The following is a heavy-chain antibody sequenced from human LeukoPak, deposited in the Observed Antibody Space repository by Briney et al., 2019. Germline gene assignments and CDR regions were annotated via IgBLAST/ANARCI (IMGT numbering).Heavy chain of an antibody. Sequence: GGSLRLSCAASGFTFSNASMSWVRQAPGKGLEWVGRIKSKTDGGTTDYAAPVKGRFTISRDDSKNTLYLQMNSLKTEDTAVYYCTTGAGYSGSYLYDYWGQGTLVTVSS. D-gene: IGHD1-26*01. V-gene: IGHV3-15*01. CDR2: IKSKTDGGTT. J-gene: IGHJ4*02. CDR3: TTGAGYSGSYLYDY. CDR1: GFTFSNAS.